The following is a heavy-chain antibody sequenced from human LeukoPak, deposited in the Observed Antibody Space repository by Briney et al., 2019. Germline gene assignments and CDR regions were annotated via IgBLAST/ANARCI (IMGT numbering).Heavy chain of an antibody. V-gene: IGHV3-23*01. J-gene: IGHJ4*02. CDR2: ISGSGGST. CDR1: GFTFSSYA. CDR3: AKELDSSDLYYFDY. D-gene: IGHD6-19*01. Sequence: PGGSLRLSCAASGFTFSSYAMSWVRQAPGKGLEWVSAISGSGGSTYYADSVKGRFTISKDNSKSTLYLQMNSLRAEDTAVYYCAKELDSSDLYYFDYWGQGTLVTVSS.